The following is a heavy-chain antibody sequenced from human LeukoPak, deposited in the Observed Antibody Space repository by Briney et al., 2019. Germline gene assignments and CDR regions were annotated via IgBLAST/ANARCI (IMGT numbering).Heavy chain of an antibody. CDR3: ARFGYSGWNLEY. J-gene: IGHJ4*02. Sequence: PGGSPRLSCAASGVSFRDFGMTWVRQAPGKGLDWVANINQGGSVKYYVDSVKGRFTISRDDAESSLYVQMNSLRDEDTAVYYCARFGYSGWNLEYWGQGTLVTVSS. D-gene: IGHD5-12*01. CDR2: INQGGSVK. CDR1: GVSFRDFG. V-gene: IGHV3-7*01.